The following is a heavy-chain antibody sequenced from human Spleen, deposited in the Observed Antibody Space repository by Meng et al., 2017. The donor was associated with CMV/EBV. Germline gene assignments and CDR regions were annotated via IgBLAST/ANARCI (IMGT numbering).Heavy chain of an antibody. Sequence: GSLRLSCTVSGGSISSSNYYWGWIRQPPGKGLEWIGNCYYTGSTNYNPSLKSRVTISVDTSKNQFSLKLSSVTAAATAIYYCARQRNWSYAYYLDYSGQGTLVTVSS. CDR3: ARQRNWSYAYYLDY. J-gene: IGHJ4*02. CDR2: CYYTGST. V-gene: IGHV4-39*07. D-gene: IGHD1-7*01. CDR1: GGSISSSNYY.